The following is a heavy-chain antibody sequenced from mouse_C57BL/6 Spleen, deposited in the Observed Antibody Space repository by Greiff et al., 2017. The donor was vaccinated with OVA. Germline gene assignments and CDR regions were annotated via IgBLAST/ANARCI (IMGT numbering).Heavy chain of an antibody. V-gene: IGHV5-9*01. CDR2: ISGGGGNT. J-gene: IGHJ2*01. CDR3: ARQGDYYGSSYGPFDY. CDR1: GFTFSSYT. Sequence: EVMLVESGGGLVKPGGSLKLSCAASGFTFSSYTMSWVRQTPEKRLEWVATISGGGGNTYYPDSVKGRFTISRDNAKNTLYLQMSSLRSEDTALYYCARQGDYYGSSYGPFDYWGQGTTLTVSS. D-gene: IGHD1-1*01.